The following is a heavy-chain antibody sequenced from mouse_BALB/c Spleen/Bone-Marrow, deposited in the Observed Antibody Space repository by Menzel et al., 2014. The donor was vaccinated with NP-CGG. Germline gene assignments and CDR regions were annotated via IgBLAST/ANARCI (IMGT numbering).Heavy chain of an antibody. CDR1: GYTFTSYW. Sequence: QVQLQQPGAELVKPGASVKLSCKASGYTFTSYWMHWVKQRPGQGLEWIGEINPSNGRADYNEKFRSRATLTVDGSSSTAYMQLSSLTSEDSAVYYCARAGGYDGFAYWGQGTLVTVSA. CDR2: INPSNGRA. J-gene: IGHJ3*01. V-gene: IGHV1S81*02. CDR3: ARAGGYDGFAY. D-gene: IGHD2-2*01.